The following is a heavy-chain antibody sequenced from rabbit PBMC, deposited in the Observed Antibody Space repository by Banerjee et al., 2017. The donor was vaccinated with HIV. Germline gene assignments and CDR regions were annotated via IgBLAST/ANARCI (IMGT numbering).Heavy chain of an antibody. J-gene: IGHJ4*01. Sequence: QLKETGGGLVTPGGTLTLSCTVSGFSLSTYYMSWVRQAPGKGLEWIGTIYGGEGGTYYASWVIGRSPLSSDNAQNTVDLQMSRLTAVDRAIYFCARGDLTDAIGGYAYAIGPFNSWGPATLVTVS. CDR3: ARGDLTDAIGGYAYAIGPFNS. CDR1: GFSLSTYY. D-gene: IGHD6-1*01. V-gene: IGHV1S7*01. CDR2: IYGGEGGT.